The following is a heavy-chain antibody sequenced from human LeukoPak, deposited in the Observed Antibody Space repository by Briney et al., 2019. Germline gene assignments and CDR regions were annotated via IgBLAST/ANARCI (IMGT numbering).Heavy chain of an antibody. CDR2: ISSSSSYM. Sequence: PGGSLRLSCTASGFIFSSYNMNWVRQAPGKGLEWVSSISSSSSYMYYADSVKGRFTISRDNAKNSLYLQMNGLRAEDTAVYYCARPPTIATSWGQGTLVTVSS. V-gene: IGHV3-21*01. J-gene: IGHJ4*02. CDR3: ARPPTIATS. D-gene: IGHD6-13*01. CDR1: GFIFSSYN.